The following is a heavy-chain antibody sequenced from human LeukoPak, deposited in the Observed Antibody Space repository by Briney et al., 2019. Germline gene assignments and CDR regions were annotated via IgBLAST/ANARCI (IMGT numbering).Heavy chain of an antibody. CDR3: ARSDGFDI. CDR1: GLIFSTYS. J-gene: IGHJ3*02. CDR2: ISGSGTTI. V-gene: IGHV3-48*01. Sequence: GGSLRLSCGASGLIFSTYSMNWLRQAPGKGLEWVSYISGSGTTISYADSVKGRFTISRDNAEKSLYLQMSSLRAEDTAVYYCARSDGFDIWGQGTMVTVSP.